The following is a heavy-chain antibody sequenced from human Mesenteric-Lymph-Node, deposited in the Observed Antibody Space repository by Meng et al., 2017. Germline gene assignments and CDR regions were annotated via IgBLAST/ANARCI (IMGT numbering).Heavy chain of an antibody. J-gene: IGHJ4*02. CDR3: ARGRNADRAFDY. V-gene: IGHV4-59*01. Sequence: SETLSLTCTVSGGSISSYYWSWIRQPPGKGLEWIGYIYYSGSTNYNPSLKSRVTISVDTSKNQFSLKLSSVTAADTAVYYCARGRNADRAFDYWGQGTLVTVSS. CDR1: GGSISSYY. CDR2: IYYSGST.